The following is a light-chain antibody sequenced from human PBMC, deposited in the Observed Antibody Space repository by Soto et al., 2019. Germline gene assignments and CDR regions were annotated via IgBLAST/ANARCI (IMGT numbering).Light chain of an antibody. CDR1: QSVSSS. CDR2: GAS. J-gene: IGKJ5*01. Sequence: EIMMTQSPPTLSVSPGERATLFCRASQSVSSSLAWYQQKPGQAPRLLIYGASTRATGTPARFSGSGSGTEFTLTISSLQSEDFAVYYCQQYKSWPPITFGQGTRLEIK. V-gene: IGKV3-15*01. CDR3: QQYKSWPPIT.